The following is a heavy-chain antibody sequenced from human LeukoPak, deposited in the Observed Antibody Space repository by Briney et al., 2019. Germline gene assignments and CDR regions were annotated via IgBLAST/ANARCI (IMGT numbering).Heavy chain of an antibody. CDR1: GFTFNKYW. D-gene: IGHD5-12*01. V-gene: IGHV3-7*01. CDR2: INQDGNQK. J-gene: IGHJ6*03. CDR3: AKDSVKVTTIRRVPHYMDV. Sequence: GGSLRLSCAVSGFTFNKYWMSWVRQAPGKGLEWVASINQDGNQKHYVDSVKGRFTISRDNAKNSLSLQMNSLRDEDTAVYYCAKDSVKVTTIRRVPHYMDVWGKGTTVTISS.